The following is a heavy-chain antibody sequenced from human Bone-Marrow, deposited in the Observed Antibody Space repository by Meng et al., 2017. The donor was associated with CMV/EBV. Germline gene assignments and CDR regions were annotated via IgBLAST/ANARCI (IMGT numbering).Heavy chain of an antibody. J-gene: IGHJ4*02. Sequence: SVKVSCKASGGAFSIYSISWVRQAPGQGLEWMGGIIPILGVTNYAQKFQGRVTITADKSTSTAYMELSSLRSQDTAVYYCAKNRGRYCSGGSCYSYGYTQYYFDYWGQGTLVTVSS. V-gene: IGHV1-69*10. CDR1: GGAFSIYS. CDR3: AKNRGRYCSGGSCYSYGYTQYYFDY. CDR2: IIPILGVT. D-gene: IGHD2-15*01.